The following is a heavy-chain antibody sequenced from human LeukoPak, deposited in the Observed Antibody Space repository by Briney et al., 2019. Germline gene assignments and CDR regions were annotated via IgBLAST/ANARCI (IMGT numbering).Heavy chain of an antibody. CDR2: INPNSGGT. CDR3: ASPLGGNWFDP. CDR1: GYTFTGYY. V-gene: IGHV1-2*06. J-gene: IGHJ5*02. Sequence: ASVKVSCKASGYTFTGYYMHWVRQAPGQGLEWMGRINPNSGGTNYAQNFQGRVTMTRDTSISIAYMELSRLRSDDTAVYYCASPLGGNWFDPWGQGTLVTVSS. D-gene: IGHD3-16*01.